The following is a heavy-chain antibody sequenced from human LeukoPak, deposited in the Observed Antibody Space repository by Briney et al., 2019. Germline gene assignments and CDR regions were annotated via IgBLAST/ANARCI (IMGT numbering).Heavy chain of an antibody. J-gene: IGHJ4*02. V-gene: IGHV3-7*04. Sequence: GGSLRLSCTASTITFSKSWMSWVRQAPGKGLEWVANIKQDGGETKYVDSVKGRFTVSRDNAKNSVFLQMNSLRGEDTAIYYCARHLAGDSLYRHIDYWGQGTLVTASS. D-gene: IGHD5/OR15-5a*01. CDR2: IKQDGGET. CDR1: TITFSKSW. CDR3: ARHLAGDSLYRHIDY.